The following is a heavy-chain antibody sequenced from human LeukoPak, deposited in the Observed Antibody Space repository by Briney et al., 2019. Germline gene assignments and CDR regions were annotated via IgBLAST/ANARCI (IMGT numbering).Heavy chain of an antibody. J-gene: IGHJ4*02. CDR3: AADNGGSYKGGVDY. Sequence: SVKVSCKASGYTFTSYGISWVRQAPGQGLEWIGWIVVGSGNTNYAQKFQERVTITRDMSISTAYMELSSLRSEDTAVYYCAADNGGSYKGGVDYWGQGTLVTVSS. D-gene: IGHD1-26*01. CDR1: GYTFTSYG. V-gene: IGHV1-58*02. CDR2: IVVGSGNT.